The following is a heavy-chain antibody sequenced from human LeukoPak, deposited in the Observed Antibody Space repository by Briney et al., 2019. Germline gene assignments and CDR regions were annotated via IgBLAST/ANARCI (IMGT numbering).Heavy chain of an antibody. J-gene: IGHJ4*02. CDR2: HTKNSSYI. V-gene: IGHV3-21*01. CDR1: GFPLNSLT. Sequence: PGGSLELSLSAPGFPLNSLTLNRGPPGPGEGPGWVSTHTKNSSYIDYADSVKGRFTISRDNAKNSLYLQMNSLRAEDTAVYYCARDHPPHTTLYSYGYGVDYWGQGTLVTVSS. D-gene: IGHD5-18*01. CDR3: ARDHPPHTTLYSYGYGVDY.